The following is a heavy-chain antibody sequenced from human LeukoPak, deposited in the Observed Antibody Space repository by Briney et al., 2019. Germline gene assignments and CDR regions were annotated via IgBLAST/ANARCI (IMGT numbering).Heavy chain of an antibody. CDR1: GDSITSGYY. Sequence: PSETLSLTCVVSGDSITSGYYWAWIRQPPGKELEWIGSIFHSGSTYRNPSLRSPVTISLNTSKNQISLILSSMTAADTAVYYCARSSSVDTALVGVHWFDPWGQGTLVTVSS. CDR3: ARSSSVDTALVGVHWFDP. J-gene: IGHJ5*02. CDR2: IFHSGST. V-gene: IGHV4-38-2*01. D-gene: IGHD5-18*01.